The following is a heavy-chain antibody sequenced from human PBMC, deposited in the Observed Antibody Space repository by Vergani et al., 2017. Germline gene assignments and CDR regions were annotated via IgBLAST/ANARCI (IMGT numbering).Heavy chain of an antibody. CDR3: ATAGGSYGYYFDY. D-gene: IGHD1-26*01. Sequence: QVPLVPSGAEVKKPGASVQVSCQVSGYTLPELSMHWVRQAPGKGLEWMGGFDPEDGETIYAQKFQGRVTMTEDTSTDTAYMELSSLRSEDTAVYYCATAGGSYGYYFDYWGQGTLVTVSS. V-gene: IGHV1-24*01. J-gene: IGHJ4*02. CDR2: FDPEDGET. CDR1: GYTLPELS.